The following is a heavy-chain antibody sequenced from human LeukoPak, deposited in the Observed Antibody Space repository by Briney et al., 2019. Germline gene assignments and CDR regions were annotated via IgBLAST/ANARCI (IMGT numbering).Heavy chain of an antibody. CDR3: AKDGAPWYYYMDV. CDR2: ISGSGGST. CDR1: GFTFSSYA. D-gene: IGHD3-16*01. Sequence: GGSLGLSCAASGFTFSSYAMSWVRQAPGKGLEWVSAISGSGGSTYYADSVKGRFTISRDNSKNTLYLQINSLRAEDTAVYYCAKDGAPWYYYMDVWGKGTTVTVSS. J-gene: IGHJ6*03. V-gene: IGHV3-23*01.